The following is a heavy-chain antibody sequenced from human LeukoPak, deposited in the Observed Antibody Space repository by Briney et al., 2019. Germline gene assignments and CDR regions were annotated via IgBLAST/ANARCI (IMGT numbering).Heavy chain of an antibody. D-gene: IGHD3-9*01. J-gene: IGHJ4*02. Sequence: SETLSLTCTVSGGSISSSRYYWGWIRQPPGKGLEWIGSIYYSGNTYYNPSLKSRVTISVDTSKNQFSLKLSSVTAADTAVYYCARGVHDYDILTYHFDYWGQGTLVTVSS. CDR2: IYYSGNT. CDR1: GGSISSSRYY. V-gene: IGHV4-39*07. CDR3: ARGVHDYDILTYHFDY.